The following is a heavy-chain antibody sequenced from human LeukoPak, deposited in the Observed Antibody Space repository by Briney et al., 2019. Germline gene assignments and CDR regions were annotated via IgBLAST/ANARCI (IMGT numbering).Heavy chain of an antibody. V-gene: IGHV1-69*01. CDR3: ATRDGYNRNFDY. CDR1: GGTFSSYA. D-gene: IGHD5-24*01. CDR2: IIPIFGTA. J-gene: IGHJ4*02. Sequence: SVKVSCKASGGTFSSYAISWVRQAPGQGLEWMGGIIPIFGTANYAQKFQGRVTITADESTSTAYMGLSSLRSEDTAVYYCATRDGYNRNFDYWGQGTLVTVSS.